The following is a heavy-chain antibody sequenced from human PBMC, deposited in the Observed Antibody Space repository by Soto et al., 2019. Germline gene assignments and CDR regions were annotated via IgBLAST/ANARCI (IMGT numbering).Heavy chain of an antibody. D-gene: IGHD4-17*01. CDR1: GGSISSGDYY. J-gene: IGHJ4*02. CDR2: IYYSGST. V-gene: IGHV4-30-4*01. Sequence: PSETLSLTCTVSGGSISSGDYYWSWIRQPPGKGLEWIGYIYYSGSTYYNPSLKSRVTISVDTSKNQFSLKLSSVTAADTAVYYCARGPSTTVTTGRFFDYWGQGTLVTVSS. CDR3: ARGPSTTVTTGRFFDY.